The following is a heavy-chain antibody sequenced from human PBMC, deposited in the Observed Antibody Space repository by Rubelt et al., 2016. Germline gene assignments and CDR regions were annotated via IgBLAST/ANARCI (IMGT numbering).Heavy chain of an antibody. Sequence: GFTFSSYGMHWVRQAPGKGLEWVSIISGSGDSTFYAEFVKGRFTISRDNSKNTLYLQMNSLRAEDTAVYYCARAYSSSSPFDYWGQGTLVTVSS. CDR1: GFTFSSYG. V-gene: IGHV3-23*01. D-gene: IGHD6-6*01. CDR2: ISGSGDST. J-gene: IGHJ4*02. CDR3: ARAYSSSSPFDY.